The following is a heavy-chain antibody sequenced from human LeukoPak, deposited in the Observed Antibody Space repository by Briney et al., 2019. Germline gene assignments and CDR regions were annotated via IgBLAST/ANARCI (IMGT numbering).Heavy chain of an antibody. CDR2: ISSSSTI. J-gene: IGHJ4*02. Sequence: GGSLRLSCAASGFTFSSYSMNWVRQAPGKGLEWVSYISSSSTIYYADSVTGRFTITRDNAKNSLYLQMNSLRDDDTAVYYCARAGLAAVTYCFDYWGQGTLVTVSS. CDR3: ARAGLAAVTYCFDY. CDR1: GFTFSSYS. V-gene: IGHV3-48*02. D-gene: IGHD6-13*01.